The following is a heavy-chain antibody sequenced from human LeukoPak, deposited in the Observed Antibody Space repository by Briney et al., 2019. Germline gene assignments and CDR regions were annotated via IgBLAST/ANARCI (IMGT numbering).Heavy chain of an antibody. CDR2: INHSGNT. Sequence: SETLSLTCAVYGGSFRDYYCSWVRQPPGKGREWIGEINHSGNTNYNQSLKRRVTISVDTYKHQSSLKLSSATAADTAVYYCARDPYGSGSYYPNWFDPWGQGTLVTVSS. J-gene: IGHJ5*02. CDR1: GGSFRDYY. V-gene: IGHV4-34*01. CDR3: ARDPYGSGSYYPNWFDP. D-gene: IGHD3-10*01.